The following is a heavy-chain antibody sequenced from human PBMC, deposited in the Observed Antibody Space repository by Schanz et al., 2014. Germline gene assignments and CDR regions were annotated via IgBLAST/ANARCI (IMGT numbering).Heavy chain of an antibody. CDR1: GDSISSTSYY. J-gene: IGHJ4*02. V-gene: IGHV4-39*01. Sequence: QLQMQESGPGLVKPSETLSLTCSVSGDSISSTSYYWGWIRQPPGKGLEWIGSIYYSGSTYYNASLKGGAPIPVDTSKNQFPLKLNSVTAADSAVYYCARLWGGWRIPDYWGQGTLVTVSS. CDR3: ARLWGGWRIPDY. CDR2: IYYSGST. D-gene: IGHD6-19*01.